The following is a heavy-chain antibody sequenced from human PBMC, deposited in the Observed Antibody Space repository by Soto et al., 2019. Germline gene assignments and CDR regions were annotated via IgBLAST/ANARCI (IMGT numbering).Heavy chain of an antibody. CDR2: IIPILDIA. Sequence: QVQLVQSGAEVKKPGSSVKVSCKASGCTFSSYTISWVRQAPGQGREWMGRIIPILDIANYAQKFQVSVTITANKSTSTAYMELSSMRSEDTAVYYCARGTYGYTLTPNWFDPWGQRTLVTVSS. CDR1: GCTFSSYT. CDR3: ARGTYGYTLTPNWFDP. V-gene: IGHV1-69*02. J-gene: IGHJ5*02. D-gene: IGHD5-12*01.